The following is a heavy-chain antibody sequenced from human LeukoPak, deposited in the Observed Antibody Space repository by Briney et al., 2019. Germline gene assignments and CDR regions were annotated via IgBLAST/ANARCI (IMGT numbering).Heavy chain of an antibody. J-gene: IGHJ6*02. CDR2: INHSGST. V-gene: IGHV4-34*01. D-gene: IGHD3-10*01. CDR1: GGSFSGYY. CDR3: ARAPNRRSGSYYNRGYYYYGMDV. Sequence: PSETLSLTCAVYGGSFSGYYWSWIRQPPGKGLEWIGEINHSGSTNYNPSLKSRVTISVDTSKNQSPLKLSSVTAADTAVYYCARAPNRRSGSYYNRGYYYYGMDVWGQGTTVTVSS.